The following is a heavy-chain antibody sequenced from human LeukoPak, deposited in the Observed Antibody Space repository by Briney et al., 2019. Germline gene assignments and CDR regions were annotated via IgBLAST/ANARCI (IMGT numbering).Heavy chain of an antibody. D-gene: IGHD6-25*01. Sequence: GESLRLSCAVSGFTVSTSYMNWVRQAPGKGLEWVSVIYGGGSTYYADSVRGRFTISRDNSKNTLYLQMNSLRAEDTALYFCARGYSSGWPDFWGQGTLVTVSS. CDR3: ARGYSSGWPDF. CDR1: GFTVSTSY. V-gene: IGHV3-53*01. CDR2: IYGGGST. J-gene: IGHJ4*02.